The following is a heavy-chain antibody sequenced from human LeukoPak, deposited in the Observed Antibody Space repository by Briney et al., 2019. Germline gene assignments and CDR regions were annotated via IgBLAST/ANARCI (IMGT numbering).Heavy chain of an antibody. CDR2: ISGSGGDT. CDR1: GFTFSDYY. CDR3: AKRNWNDVGLYYYYGMDV. D-gene: IGHD1-1*01. Sequence: PGGSLRLSCAASGFTFSDYYMSWVRQAPGKGLEWVSVISGSGGDTYYADSVKGRFTISRDNSKNTLYLQMNSLRAEDTAVYYCAKRNWNDVGLYYYYGMDVWGQGTTVTVSS. J-gene: IGHJ6*02. V-gene: IGHV3-23*01.